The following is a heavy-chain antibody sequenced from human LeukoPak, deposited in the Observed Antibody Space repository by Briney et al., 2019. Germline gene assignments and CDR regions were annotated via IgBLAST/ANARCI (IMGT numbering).Heavy chain of an antibody. CDR2: ISSSSSYI. Sequence: GGSLRLSCAASGFTFSSYSMNWVRQAPGKGLEWVSSISSSSSYIYYADSVKGRFTISRDNAKNSLYLQMNSLRAEDTAVYCCARDDSSGYSYFDYWGQGTLVTVSS. J-gene: IGHJ4*02. CDR1: GFTFSSYS. CDR3: ARDDSSGYSYFDY. V-gene: IGHV3-21*01. D-gene: IGHD3-22*01.